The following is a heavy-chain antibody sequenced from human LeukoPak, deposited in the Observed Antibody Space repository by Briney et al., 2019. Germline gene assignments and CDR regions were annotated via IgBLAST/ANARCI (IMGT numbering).Heavy chain of an antibody. J-gene: IGHJ4*02. D-gene: IGHD1-26*01. CDR2: ISGSGGST. Sequence: GGSLRLSCAASGFTFSSYAMSWVRQAPGKGLEWVTAISGSGGSTYYADSVKGRFTISRDNSKNTLYLQMNSLRAEDTAVYYCAKDLGWELSGFDYWGQGTLVTVSS. CDR1: GFTFSSYA. CDR3: AKDLGWELSGFDY. V-gene: IGHV3-23*01.